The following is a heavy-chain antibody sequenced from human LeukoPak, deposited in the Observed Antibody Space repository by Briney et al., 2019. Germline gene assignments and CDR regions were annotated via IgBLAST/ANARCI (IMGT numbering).Heavy chain of an antibody. CDR2: ISAYNGNT. V-gene: IGHV1-18*04. CDR1: GYTFTSYG. D-gene: IGHD6-19*01. CDR3: ASSIAVAGTGLLVY. J-gene: IGHJ4*02. Sequence: ASVKVSCKASGYTFTSYGINWVRQAPGQGLEWMGWISAYNGNTNYAQKLQGRVTMTTDTSTSTAYMELRSLRSDDTAVYYCASSIAVAGTGLLVYWGQGTLVTVSS.